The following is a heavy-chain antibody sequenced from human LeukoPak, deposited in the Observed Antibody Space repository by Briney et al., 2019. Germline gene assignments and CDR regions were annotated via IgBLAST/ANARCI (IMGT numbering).Heavy chain of an antibody. CDR1: GGSISSSSYY. CDR3: ARLREYSSGWYRKKSGYWFDP. V-gene: IGHV4-39*01. CDR2: IYYSGST. Sequence: SSETLSLTCTVSGGSISSSSYYWGWIRQPPGKGLEWIGSIYYSGSTYHNPSLKSRVTISVDTSKNQFSLKLSSVTAADTAVYYCARLREYSSGWYRKKSGYWFDPWGQGTLVTVSS. J-gene: IGHJ5*02. D-gene: IGHD6-19*01.